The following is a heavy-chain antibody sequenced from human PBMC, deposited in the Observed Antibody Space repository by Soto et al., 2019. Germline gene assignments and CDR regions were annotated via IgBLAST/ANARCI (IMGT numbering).Heavy chain of an antibody. D-gene: IGHD3-3*01. J-gene: IGHJ5*02. Sequence: PSETLSLTCTVSGGSVSSGSYYWSWIRQPPGKGLEWIGYIYYSGSTNYNPSLKSRVTISVDTSKNQFSLKLSSVTAADTAVYYCARSPVFNNWFDPWGQGTLVTVSS. CDR2: IYYSGST. CDR1: GGSVSSGSYY. CDR3: ARSPVFNNWFDP. V-gene: IGHV4-61*01.